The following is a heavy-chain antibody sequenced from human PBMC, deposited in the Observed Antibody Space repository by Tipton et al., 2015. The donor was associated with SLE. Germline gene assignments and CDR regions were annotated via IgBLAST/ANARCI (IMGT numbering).Heavy chain of an antibody. J-gene: IGHJ4*02. CDR2: IYPGDSDT. Sequence: QLVQSGAEVKKPGESLKISCKGSGYSFTNYWIGWVRQMPGKGLEWMGIIYPGDSDTRYSPSFQGQVTISADKSISTAYLQWSSLKASDTAIYFCARRAFSVTHGWGYWGQGTRVTVSS. V-gene: IGHV5-51*03. CDR1: GYSFTNYW. CDR3: ARRAFSVTHGWGY. D-gene: IGHD3-16*01.